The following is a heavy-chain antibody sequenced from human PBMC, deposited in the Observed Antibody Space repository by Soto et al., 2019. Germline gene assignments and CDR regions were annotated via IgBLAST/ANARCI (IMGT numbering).Heavy chain of an antibody. D-gene: IGHD6-13*01. CDR2: IIPRSGTS. Sequence: GTSVKLSWKASGDGFSTYSRSWVRQAHGQGLGWMGGIIPRSGTSNYAQKFQGRVTITADKSTSTAYMELSSLRSEDTAVYYCARGSSSWYEGGIWGQGTMVTVSS. CDR3: ARGSSSWYEGGI. J-gene: IGHJ3*02. V-gene: IGHV1-69*06. CDR1: GDGFSTYS.